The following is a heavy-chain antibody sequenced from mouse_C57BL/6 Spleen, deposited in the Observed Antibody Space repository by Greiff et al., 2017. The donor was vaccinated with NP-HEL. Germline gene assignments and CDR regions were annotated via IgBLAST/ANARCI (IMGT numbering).Heavy chain of an antibody. J-gene: IGHJ2*01. CDR1: GYTFTDYN. CDR2: INPNNGGT. D-gene: IGHD2-5*01. CDR3: ARGSYSSGAYYFDY. Sequence: EVQLQQSGPELVKPGASVKIPCKASGYTFTDYNMDWVKQSPGKSLEWIGDINPNNGGTIYNQKFKGKATLTVDKSSSTAYMELRSLTSEDTAVYYGARGSYSSGAYYFDYWGQGTTLTVSS. V-gene: IGHV1-18*01.